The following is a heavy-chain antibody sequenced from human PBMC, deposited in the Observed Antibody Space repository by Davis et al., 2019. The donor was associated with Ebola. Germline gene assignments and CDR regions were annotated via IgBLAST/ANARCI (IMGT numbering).Heavy chain of an antibody. V-gene: IGHV1-8*01. CDR1: GYSFTSFD. J-gene: IGHJ4*02. CDR2: MSPSSGGT. CDR3: TRNLNGLGY. Sequence: AASVKVSCKASGYSFTSFDIYWVRHAPGQGLEWVGRMSPSSGGTGFAQKFQGRVTMTSDTSISTAYMELSSLKFEDTAVYYCTRNLNGLGYWGQGTLVTVSS. D-gene: IGHD1-7*01.